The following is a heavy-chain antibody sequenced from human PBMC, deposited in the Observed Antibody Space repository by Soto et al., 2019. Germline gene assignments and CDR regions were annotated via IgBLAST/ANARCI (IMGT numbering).Heavy chain of an antibody. V-gene: IGHV4-31*03. D-gene: IGHD3-10*01. J-gene: IGHJ4*02. Sequence: QVQLQESGPGLVKPSQTLSLTCTVSGASISSGGYYWGWVRQHPGKGLEWIGYIYYGGSTYYNASLKSRVIISVDTSKNPFSLKMRSVTAADTALYFCARGSGVRGQFDNWGQGTLVTVSS. CDR3: ARGSGVRGQFDN. CDR2: IYYGGST. CDR1: GASISSGGYY.